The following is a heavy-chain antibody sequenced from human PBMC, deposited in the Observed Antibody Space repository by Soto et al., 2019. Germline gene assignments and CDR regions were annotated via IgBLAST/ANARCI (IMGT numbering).Heavy chain of an antibody. V-gene: IGHV1-18*01. CDR2: ISAYNDHT. Sequence: QVQLVQSGAEVKKPGASVKVSCKASGYTLTTYGVSWVRQAPGQGLEWVGWISAYNDHTNYAHKLQGRLTMTTDTSTSTAYMELRSLRSDDTDVYYCARGTSFDYWGQGTLVTVSS. D-gene: IGHD1-1*01. J-gene: IGHJ4*02. CDR1: GYTLTTYG. CDR3: ARGTSFDY.